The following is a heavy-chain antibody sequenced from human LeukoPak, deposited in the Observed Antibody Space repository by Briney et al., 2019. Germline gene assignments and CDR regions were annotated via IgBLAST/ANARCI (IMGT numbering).Heavy chain of an antibody. V-gene: IGHV4-39*01. J-gene: IGHJ4*02. CDR3: ARQDIVATISGGEFNY. CDR2: IYYSGST. D-gene: IGHD5-12*01. CDR1: GGSISSSSYY. Sequence: SETLSLTCTVSGGSISSSSYYWGWIRQPPGKGLEWIGSIYYSGSTYYNPSLKSRVTISVDTSKNQFSLKLSSVTAADTAVYYCARQDIVATISGGEFNYWGQGTLVTVSS.